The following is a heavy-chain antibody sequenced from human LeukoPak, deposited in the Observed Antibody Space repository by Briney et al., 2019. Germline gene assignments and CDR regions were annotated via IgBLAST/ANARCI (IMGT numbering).Heavy chain of an antibody. CDR1: GFTFSSYA. D-gene: IGHD5-18*01. CDR3: ARGLKTAPFDY. CDR2: INHSGST. V-gene: IGHV4-34*01. J-gene: IGHJ4*02. Sequence: GSLRLSCAASGFTFSSYAMTWVRLAPGKGLEWIGEINHSGSTNYNPSLKSRVTISVDTSKNQFSLKLSSVTAADTAVYYCARGLKTAPFDYWGQGTLVTVSS.